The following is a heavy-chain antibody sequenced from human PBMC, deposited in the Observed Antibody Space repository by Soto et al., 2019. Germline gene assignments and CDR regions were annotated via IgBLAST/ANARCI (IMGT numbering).Heavy chain of an antibody. CDR2: ISGSGGGT. CDR1: GFTFSSYA. Sequence: EVQLLESGGGLVQPGGSLRLSCAASGFTFSSYAMSWVRQAPGKGLEWVSAISGSGGGTYYADCAKGRFTISRDNSQSPLYLQMNSLRAEDTAVYYCAKPLRDYYVSVCSYWGQGTLVTLSS. J-gene: IGHJ4*02. D-gene: IGHD3-10*01. V-gene: IGHV3-23*01. CDR3: AKPLRDYYVSVCSY.